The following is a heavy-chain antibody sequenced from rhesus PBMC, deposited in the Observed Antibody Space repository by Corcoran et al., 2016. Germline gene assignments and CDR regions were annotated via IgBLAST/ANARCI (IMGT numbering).Heavy chain of an antibody. J-gene: IGHJ2*01. CDR2: ISYDVIKK. Sequence: EVQLVESGGGLVQPGGSLRLSCAASGFTFSSYGMHWVRQAPGKGLEWVAGISYDVIKKYSAESVKDLFTISRDNSKNMLYLQMNNLKLEDTAVYYCARASYSSGWSFGYFDLWGPGTPITISS. V-gene: IGHV3-54*02. CDR3: ARASYSSGWSFGYFDL. CDR1: GFTFSSYG. D-gene: IGHD6S26*01.